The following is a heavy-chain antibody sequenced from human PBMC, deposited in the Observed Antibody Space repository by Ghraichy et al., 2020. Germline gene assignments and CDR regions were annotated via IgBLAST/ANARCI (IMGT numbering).Heavy chain of an antibody. CDR3: AKGRYCSSTSCREGGHDYDYYYGMDV. Sequence: GGSLRLSCAASGFTFSSYGMHWVRQAPGKGLEWVAVISYDGSNKYYADSVKGRFTISRDNSKNTLYLQMNSLRAEDTAVYYCAKGRYCSSTSCREGGHDYDYYYGMDVWGQGTTVTVSS. CDR2: ISYDGSNK. CDR1: GFTFSSYG. J-gene: IGHJ6*02. D-gene: IGHD2-2*01. V-gene: IGHV3-30*18.